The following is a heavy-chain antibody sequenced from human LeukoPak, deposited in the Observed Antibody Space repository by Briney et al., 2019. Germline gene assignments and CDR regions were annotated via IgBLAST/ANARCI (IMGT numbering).Heavy chain of an antibody. D-gene: IGHD2-21*02. CDR2: ISYDGNNK. J-gene: IGHJ4*02. V-gene: IGHV3-30*03. CDR3: ARGDSYFDY. Sequence: GRSLRLSCAASGFTFSSYGMHWVRQAPGKGLEWVAVISYDGNNKYYAGSVKGRFTISRDNSKNTLYLQMNSLRAEDTAVYYCARGDSYFDYWGQGTLVTVSS. CDR1: GFTFSSYG.